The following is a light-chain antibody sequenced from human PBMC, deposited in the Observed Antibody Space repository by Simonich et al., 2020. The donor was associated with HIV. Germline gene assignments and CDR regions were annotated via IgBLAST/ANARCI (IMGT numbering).Light chain of an antibody. J-gene: IGKJ1*01. CDR3: HQYYSIPT. Sequence: SPDSLAVSLCERATINCKASQSVLHNSNTKNNLAWYQQKSGQPPKLLIYWASTRESGVPDRFSGIGSGTNFTLTISSLQAEDVAVYYCHQYYSIPTFGQGTKAEVK. CDR2: WAS. CDR1: QSVLHNSNTKNN. V-gene: IGKV4-1*01.